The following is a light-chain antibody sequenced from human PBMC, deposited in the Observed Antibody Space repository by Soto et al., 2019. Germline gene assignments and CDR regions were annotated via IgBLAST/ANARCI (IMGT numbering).Light chain of an antibody. CDR2: KTS. V-gene: IGKV1-5*03. CDR3: QQYKSFSLT. CDR1: QSIDSW. J-gene: IGKJ4*01. Sequence: DIQMTQSPSTLSASVGDRVTITCRASQSIDSWLAWYQQKPGKAPKLLIYKTSNLESGVPSRFSGSGSGTEFSLTISSLQPDDFATYYCQQYKSFSLTFGGWTRVEVK.